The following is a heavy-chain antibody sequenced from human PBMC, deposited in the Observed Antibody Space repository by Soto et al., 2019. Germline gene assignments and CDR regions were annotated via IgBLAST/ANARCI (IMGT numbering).Heavy chain of an antibody. CDR2: IWYDGSNK. J-gene: IGHJ4*02. CDR3: ARDYDILTGYLPGSFAY. V-gene: IGHV3-33*01. CDR1: GFTFSSYG. Sequence: GGSLRLSCAASGFTFSSYGMHWVRQAPGKGLEWVAVIWYDGSNKYYADSVKGRFTISRDNSKNTLYLQMNSLRAEDTAVYYCARDYDILTGYLPGSFAYWGQGTLVTVST. D-gene: IGHD3-9*01.